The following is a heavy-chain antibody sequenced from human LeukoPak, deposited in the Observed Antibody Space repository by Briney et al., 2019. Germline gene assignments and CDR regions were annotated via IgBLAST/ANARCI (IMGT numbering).Heavy chain of an antibody. CDR2: ISAYNGNT. J-gene: IGHJ4*02. CDR1: GYTSTSYG. V-gene: IGHV1-18*01. CDR3: ARDQDYYDSSGSDY. D-gene: IGHD3-22*01. Sequence: ASVKVSCKASGYTSTSYGISWVRQAPGQGLEWMGWISAYNGNTNYAQKLQGRVTMTTDTSASTAYMELRSLRSDDTAVYYCARDQDYYDSSGSDYWGQGTLVTVSS.